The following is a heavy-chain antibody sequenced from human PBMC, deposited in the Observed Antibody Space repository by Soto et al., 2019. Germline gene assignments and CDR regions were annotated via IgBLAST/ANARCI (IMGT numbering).Heavy chain of an antibody. D-gene: IGHD4-17*01. Sequence: QVQLVQSGAEVKKPGSSVKVSCKASGGTFSSYSINWVRQAPGQGLEWMGRITPILGIANYAQKFQGRVTITADNSTSTAYMELSSLRSEDTAVYYCAREPYGDYSGYWGQGTLVTVSS. V-gene: IGHV1-69*08. CDR1: GGTFSSYS. CDR2: ITPILGIA. CDR3: AREPYGDYSGY. J-gene: IGHJ4*02.